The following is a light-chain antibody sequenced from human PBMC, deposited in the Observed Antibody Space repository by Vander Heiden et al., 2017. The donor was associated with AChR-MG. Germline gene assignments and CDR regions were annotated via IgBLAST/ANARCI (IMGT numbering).Light chain of an antibody. CDR2: AAS. CDR1: QNICSF. J-gene: IGKJ2*02. CDR3: QQTHTSPCT. Sequence: DIQMTQSPSTLSASVGDRVTITCRASQNICSFLNWYQQKPGKAPKLLVYAASTLQSGVPSRFSGSGSGTDFILTISSLQPDDFATYFCQQTHTSPCTFGQGSTLDIK. V-gene: IGKV1-39*01.